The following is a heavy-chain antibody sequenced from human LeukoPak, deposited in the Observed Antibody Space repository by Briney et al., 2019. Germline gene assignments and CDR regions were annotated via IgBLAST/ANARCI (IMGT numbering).Heavy chain of an antibody. CDR3: ARDGSVVVSNYYYYYYMDV. J-gene: IGHJ6*03. Sequence: SVKASCKASGGTFTSYAISWVRQAPGQGLEWMGRIIPIFGTANYAQKFQGRVTITTDESTSTAYMELSSLRSEDTAVYYCARDGSVVVSNYYYYYYMDVWGKGTTVTVSS. D-gene: IGHD2-15*01. V-gene: IGHV1-69*05. CDR2: IIPIFGTA. CDR1: GGTFTSYA.